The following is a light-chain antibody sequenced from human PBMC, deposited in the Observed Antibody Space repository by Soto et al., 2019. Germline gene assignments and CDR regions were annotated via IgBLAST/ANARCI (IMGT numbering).Light chain of an antibody. CDR1: QDINNY. Sequence: DIQLTQSPASLSASVGDRVTITCQASQDINNYLIWYQQKPGKAPDLLIYDASTLRTGVSSRFSGNGSGTDFSVTINNLQPQDTATYYCQQYDVVPCTFGQGTKLEIK. J-gene: IGKJ2*02. V-gene: IGKV1-33*01. CDR3: QQYDVVPCT. CDR2: DAS.